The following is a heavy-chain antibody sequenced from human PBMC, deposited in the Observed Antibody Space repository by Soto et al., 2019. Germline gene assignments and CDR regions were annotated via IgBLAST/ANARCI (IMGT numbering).Heavy chain of an antibody. CDR1: GGSMFSYY. Sequence: QVQLQESGPGLVKASETLSLTCTVSGGSMFSYYWSWIRQPAGKGLEWIARIYGSGGTNYNPSLKSRLTMSLDTSKNKFPLRLPSVTAADTAVYYWAREGASSYASRHFDNWGPGTLVTVSS. D-gene: IGHD3-16*01. CDR2: IYGSGGT. J-gene: IGHJ4*02. CDR3: AREGASSYASRHFDN. V-gene: IGHV4-4*07.